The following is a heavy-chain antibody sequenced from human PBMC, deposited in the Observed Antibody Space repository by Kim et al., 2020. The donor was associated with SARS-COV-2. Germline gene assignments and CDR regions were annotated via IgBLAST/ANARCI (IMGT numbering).Heavy chain of an antibody. J-gene: IGHJ3*02. D-gene: IGHD1-26*01. CDR2: IYPGDSDT. Sequence: GASLKISCKGSGYSFTIYWVAWVRQMPGKGLEWMGIIYPGDSDTRYIPSFQGQVTISADKSISTAYLQWSSLKASDTAMYYCARSPSAWGSFDIWGQGTMVTVSS. CDR1: GYSFTIYW. CDR3: ARSPSAWGSFDI. V-gene: IGHV5-51*01.